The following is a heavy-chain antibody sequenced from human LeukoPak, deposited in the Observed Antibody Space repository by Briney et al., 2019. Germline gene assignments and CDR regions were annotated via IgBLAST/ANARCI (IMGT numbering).Heavy chain of an antibody. V-gene: IGHV3-30*18. CDR1: GFTFSSYG. CDR2: ISYDGSNK. D-gene: IGHD6-13*01. J-gene: IGHJ4*02. CDR3: AKVLGAAASPNYFDY. Sequence: PGRSLRLSCAPSGFTFSSYGMHWVRQAPGKGLEWVAAISYDGSNKYYADSVKGRFTISRDNSKNTLDLQMNSLRAEDTAVYYCAKVLGAAASPNYFDYWGQGALVTVSS.